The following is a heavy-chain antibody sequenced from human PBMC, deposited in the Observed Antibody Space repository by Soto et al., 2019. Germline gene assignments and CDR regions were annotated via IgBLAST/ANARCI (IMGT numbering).Heavy chain of an antibody. Sequence: SQTLSLTCAISGDSVSSNSAAWNWIRQSPSRGLEWLGRTYYRSKWYNDYAVSVKSRITINPDTSKNKFSLQLNSVIPEDTAVYYFARGAYCSGGSCYWWFDPWGQGTLVTVSS. CDR3: ARGAYCSGGSCYWWFDP. CDR2: TYYRSKWYN. V-gene: IGHV6-1*01. CDR1: GDSVSSNSAA. D-gene: IGHD2-15*01. J-gene: IGHJ5*02.